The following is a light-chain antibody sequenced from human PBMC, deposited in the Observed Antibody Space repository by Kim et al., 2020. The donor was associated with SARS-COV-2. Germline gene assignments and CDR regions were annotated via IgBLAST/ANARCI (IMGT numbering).Light chain of an antibody. CDR2: GAS. CDR3: HQYSTSPWT. V-gene: IGKV3-20*01. J-gene: IGKJ1*01. Sequence: SPGERAPLSCRASQSVSLNYLAWYQQKPGQAPSLLIHGASIRATGIPDRFSGRGSGTDFTLTITRVAPEDFAVYYCHQYSTSPWTFGQGTKVDIK. CDR1: QSVSLNY.